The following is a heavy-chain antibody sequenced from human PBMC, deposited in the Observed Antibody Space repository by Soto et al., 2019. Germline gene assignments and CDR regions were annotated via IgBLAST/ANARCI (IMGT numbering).Heavy chain of an antibody. V-gene: IGHV4-39*01. D-gene: IGHD2-21*02. CDR3: ARHRGGDSFAFDI. Sequence: SETLSLTGTVSGGSISSSSYYWGWIRQPPGKGLEWIGSIYYSGSTYYNPSLKSRVTISVDTSKNQFSLKLSSVTAADTAVYYCARHRGGDSFAFDIWGQGTMVTVSS. CDR1: GGSISSSSYY. J-gene: IGHJ3*02. CDR2: IYYSGST.